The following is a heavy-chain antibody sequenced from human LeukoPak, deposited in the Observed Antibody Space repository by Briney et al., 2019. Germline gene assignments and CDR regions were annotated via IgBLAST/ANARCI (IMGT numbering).Heavy chain of an antibody. Sequence: GGSLRLSCAASGFTFSSYTMNWVRRAPGKGLEWVSSISSSSSYIYYADSVKGRFTISRDNAKNSLYLQMNSLRAEDMAVYYCARDPGGYSSGGELDVWGKGTTVTVSS. V-gene: IGHV3-21*01. J-gene: IGHJ6*04. D-gene: IGHD6-19*01. CDR3: ARDPGGYSSGGELDV. CDR2: ISSSSSYI. CDR1: GFTFSSYT.